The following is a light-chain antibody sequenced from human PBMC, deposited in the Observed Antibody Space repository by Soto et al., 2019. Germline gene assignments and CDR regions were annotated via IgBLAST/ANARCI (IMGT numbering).Light chain of an antibody. CDR3: QQYNSYST. Sequence: DIQMTQSPSTLSASVGDRDTNTCRASQSISSWLAWYQQKPGKAPKLLIYDASSLESGVPSRFSGSGSGTEFTLTISSLQPDDFATYYCQQYNSYSTFGQGTRLEIK. J-gene: IGKJ5*01. V-gene: IGKV1-5*01. CDR1: QSISSW. CDR2: DAS.